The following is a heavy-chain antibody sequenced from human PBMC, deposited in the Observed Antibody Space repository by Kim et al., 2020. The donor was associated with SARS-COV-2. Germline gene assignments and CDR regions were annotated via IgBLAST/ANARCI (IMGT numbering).Heavy chain of an antibody. V-gene: IGHV4-39*07. D-gene: IGHD2-2*01. CDR3: ARDLQPDY. CDR2: GST. Sequence: GSTHYNPSLKSRVTISVDTSKNQFSLKLSSVTAADTAVYYCARDLQPDYWGQGTLVTVSS. J-gene: IGHJ4*02.